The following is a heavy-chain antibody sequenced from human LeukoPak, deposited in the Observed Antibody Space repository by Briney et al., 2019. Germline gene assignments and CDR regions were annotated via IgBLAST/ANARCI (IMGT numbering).Heavy chain of an antibody. J-gene: IGHJ3*02. CDR2: IYYSGST. CDR3: ARDIVYGDAFDI. Sequence: SETLSLTCTVSGGSISRYYWSWIRQPPGKGLEWIGYIYYSGSTNCNPSLKSRVTISVDTSKNQFSLKLSSVTAADTAVYYCARDIVYGDAFDIWGQGTMVTVSS. D-gene: IGHD2/OR15-2a*01. V-gene: IGHV4-59*01. CDR1: GGSISRYY.